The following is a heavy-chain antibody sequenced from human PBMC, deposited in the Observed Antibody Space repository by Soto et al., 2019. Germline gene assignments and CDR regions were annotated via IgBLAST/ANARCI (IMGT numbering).Heavy chain of an antibody. CDR1: GFTFSSYW. J-gene: IGHJ5*01. CDR2: INPDGRSI. CDR3: ARAGPSRFDY. Sequence: GGSLRLSCAASGFTFSSYWMHWVRQAPGKGLAWVSRINPDGRSISDADSVKGRFTISRDNAKNTLYLQMNSLTTEDTAVYYSARAGPSRFDYCGHATLVTVS. V-gene: IGHV3-74*01. D-gene: IGHD3-10*01.